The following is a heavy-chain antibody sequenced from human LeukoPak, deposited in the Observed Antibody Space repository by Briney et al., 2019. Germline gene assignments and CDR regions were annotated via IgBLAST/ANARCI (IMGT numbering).Heavy chain of an antibody. J-gene: IGHJ5*02. V-gene: IGHV1-8*01. CDR3: AKRGPDISRYSGSVH. CDR2: MNPNSGNT. D-gene: IGHD3-22*01. CDR1: GYTFTSYD. Sequence: ASVTVSCKASGYTFTSYDINWVRQAPGQGLEWMGWMNPNSGNTGYAQTFQGRVTMTRNTSISTAYMELSSLRSEDTAVYYCAKRGPDISRYSGSVHWGQGPLVTVSS.